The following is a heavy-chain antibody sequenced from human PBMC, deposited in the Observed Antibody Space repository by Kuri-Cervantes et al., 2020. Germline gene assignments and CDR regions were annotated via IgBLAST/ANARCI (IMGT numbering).Heavy chain of an antibody. CDR2: IYPGDSET. CDR3: ARGEGGAIIAFDI. CDR1: GYSFTSYW. V-gene: IGHV5-51*01. Sequence: GGSLRLSCKGSGYSFTSYWIGWVRQLPGKGLEWMGIIYPGDSETRYSPSFQGQVTISADKSISTAYLQWSSLKASDTAMYYCARGEGGAIIAFDIWGQGTMVTVSS. J-gene: IGHJ3*02. D-gene: IGHD4/OR15-4a*01.